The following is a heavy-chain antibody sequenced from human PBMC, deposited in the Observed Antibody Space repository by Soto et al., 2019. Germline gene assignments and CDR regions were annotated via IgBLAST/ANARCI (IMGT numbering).Heavy chain of an antibody. D-gene: IGHD2-2*01. CDR2: IYYSGST. CDR1: GGSISSYY. Sequence: QVQLQESGPGLVKPSETLSLTCTVSGGSISSYYWSWIRQPPGKGLEWIGYIYYSGSTNYNPSLKSRVTISVDTSKNQFSLKLSSVTAADTAVYYCARESLGYCSSTSCYPFYYYYMDVWGKGTTVTVSS. CDR3: ARESLGYCSSTSCYPFYYYYMDV. V-gene: IGHV4-59*01. J-gene: IGHJ6*03.